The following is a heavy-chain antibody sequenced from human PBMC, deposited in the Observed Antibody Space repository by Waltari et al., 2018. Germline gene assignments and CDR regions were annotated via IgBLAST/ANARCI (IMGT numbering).Heavy chain of an antibody. Sequence: QVQLVESGGGLVKPGGSLRLSCAASGFTFSAYYRSWIRQAPGKGLEWVSYISSSGSTIYYADSVKGRFTISRDNAKNSLYLQMNSLRAEDTAVYYCASPNHPIAAADWDYWGQGTLVTVSS. V-gene: IGHV3-11*01. CDR2: ISSSGSTI. CDR3: ASPNHPIAAADWDY. CDR1: GFTFSAYY. D-gene: IGHD6-13*01. J-gene: IGHJ4*02.